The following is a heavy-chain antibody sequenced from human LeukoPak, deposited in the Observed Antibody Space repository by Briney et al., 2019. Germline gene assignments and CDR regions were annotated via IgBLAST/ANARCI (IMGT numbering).Heavy chain of an antibody. Sequence: GGSLRLSCAASGCTFSSHWMSWVRQAPGKGLEWVASIEQDGSEEYYVDSVKGRFTISRDNVKNSVHLQMNSLRAEDTAVYYCARRNYFDSWGQGTLVTVSS. CDR2: IEQDGSEE. CDR3: ARRNYFDS. V-gene: IGHV3-7*05. J-gene: IGHJ5*01. CDR1: GCTFSSHW.